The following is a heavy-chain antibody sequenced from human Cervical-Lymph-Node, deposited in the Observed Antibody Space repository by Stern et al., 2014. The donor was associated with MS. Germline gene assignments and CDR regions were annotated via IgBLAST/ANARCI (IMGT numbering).Heavy chain of an antibody. CDR3: AKAGDDYNFDY. D-gene: IGHD5-24*01. V-gene: IGHV3-33*06. Sequence: MQLVESGGGVVQPGRSLRLSCAASGFTFSSYGMHWVRQAPGQGLEWVAVIWPDGSNKYYAEAVQGRFTISRDTSQNTLYLQMNSLRVDDTAVYYCAKAGDDYNFDYWGQGTLVTVSS. J-gene: IGHJ4*02. CDR2: IWPDGSNK. CDR1: GFTFSSYG.